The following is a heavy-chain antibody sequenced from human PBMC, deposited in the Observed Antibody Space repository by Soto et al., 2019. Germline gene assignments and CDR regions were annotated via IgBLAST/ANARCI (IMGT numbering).Heavy chain of an antibody. V-gene: IGHV4-59*01. CDR2: LPNSGST. CDR3: ARRQGEASDY. J-gene: IGHJ4*02. Sequence: PSETLSLTCTVSGCPLRSYYWNWIRQPPGKGLEWIGYLPNSGSTNYNPPLKSRGTMSVDPSKNQFSLKLSSVPAADTAVYYCARRQGEASDYWGQGTLVTVS. CDR1: GCPLRSYY.